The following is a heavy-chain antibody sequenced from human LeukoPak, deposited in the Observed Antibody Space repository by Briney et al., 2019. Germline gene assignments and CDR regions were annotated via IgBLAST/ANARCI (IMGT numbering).Heavy chain of an antibody. CDR1: GYTFTSYG. D-gene: IGHD2-21*01. CDR2: ISAYNGNT. J-gene: IGHJ5*02. V-gene: IGHV1-18*01. Sequence: ASVKVSCKASGYTFTSYGISWVRQAPGQGLEWMGWISAYNGNTNYAQKLQGRVTMTTDTSTSTAYMELSSLRSEDTAVYYCARAGGKNIVVYNWFDPWGQGTLVTVSS. CDR3: ARAGGKNIVVYNWFDP.